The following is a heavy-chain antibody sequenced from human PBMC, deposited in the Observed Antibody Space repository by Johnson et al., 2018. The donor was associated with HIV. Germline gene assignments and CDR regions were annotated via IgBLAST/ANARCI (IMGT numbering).Heavy chain of an antibody. V-gene: IGHV3-33*01. CDR1: GFTFSSYG. Sequence: QVLLVESGGGVVQPGRSLRLSCAASGFTFSSYGMHWVRQAPGKGLEWVAVIWYDGSNKYYADSVKGRFTISRDNSKNTLYLQMNSLRAEDTAVYYCARDRGGYSYGYDSDAFDIWGQGTMVTVSS. J-gene: IGHJ3*02. CDR2: IWYDGSNK. CDR3: ARDRGGYSYGYDSDAFDI. D-gene: IGHD5-18*01.